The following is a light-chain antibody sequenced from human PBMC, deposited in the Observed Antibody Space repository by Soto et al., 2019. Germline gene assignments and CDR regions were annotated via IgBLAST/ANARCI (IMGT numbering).Light chain of an antibody. J-gene: IGLJ2*01. V-gene: IGLV7-46*01. CDR3: SSFGGSNIPVV. CDR1: TGAVTNGHY. Sequence: QAVVTQEPSLTVSPGGTVTLTCGSSTGAVTNGHYPYWFQQKPGQAPRTLIYDTTNRHSWTPARFSGSLLGGKAALTLSGAQPEDEAEYYCSSFGGSNIPVVFGGGTKLTVL. CDR2: DTT.